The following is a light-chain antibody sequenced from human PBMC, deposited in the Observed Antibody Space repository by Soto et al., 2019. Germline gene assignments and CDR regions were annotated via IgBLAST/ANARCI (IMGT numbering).Light chain of an antibody. CDR2: SND. J-gene: IGLJ1*01. CDR3: AAWDARLSGYV. Sequence: QSVLTQPPSASGTPGQMVTISCSGRSSNVGRKPVTWYQQLPGTAPKLLIHSNDQRPSGVPDRFSGSKSGTSASLAISGLQSEDEADYYCAAWDARLSGYVFGTRTKVTV. CDR1: SSNVGRKP. V-gene: IGLV1-44*01.